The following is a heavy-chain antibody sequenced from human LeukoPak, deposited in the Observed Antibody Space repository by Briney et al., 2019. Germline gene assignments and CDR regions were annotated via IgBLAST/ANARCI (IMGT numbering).Heavy chain of an antibody. CDR3: AKNLRGNYDTLTAFDP. CDR2: ITGTAYKT. J-gene: IGHJ5*02. Sequence: GGSLRLSCAASGFIFSNYAMAWVRQAPGKGLEWVSAITGTAYKTYYADSVKGRFTISRDNSKNTLYLKMNTLRAEDTAIYYCAKNLRGNYDTLTAFDPWGPGTLVTVSS. D-gene: IGHD3-9*01. CDR1: GFIFSNYA. V-gene: IGHV3-23*01.